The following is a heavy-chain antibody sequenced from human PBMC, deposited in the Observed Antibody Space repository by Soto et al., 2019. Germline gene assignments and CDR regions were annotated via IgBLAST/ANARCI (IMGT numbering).Heavy chain of an antibody. J-gene: IGHJ6*02. D-gene: IGHD3-16*01. CDR3: ARMGDVPYYYYGMDV. CDR1: GYTFTSYG. CDR2: TNGYNGNT. Sequence: QVQLVQSGAEVKKPGASVKVSCKASGYTFTSYGISWVRQAPGQGLEWMGWTNGYNGNTNYAQKLQGRVTLSTDTSTSRAYMELRSLIADESAVYYCARMGDVPYYYYGMDVWGQGTTVTVSS. V-gene: IGHV1-18*01.